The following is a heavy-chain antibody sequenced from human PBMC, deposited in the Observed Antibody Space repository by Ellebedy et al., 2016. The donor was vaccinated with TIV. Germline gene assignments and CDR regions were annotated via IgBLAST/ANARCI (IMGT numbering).Heavy chain of an antibody. J-gene: IGHJ3*02. D-gene: IGHD2-2*01. Sequence: SVKVSXXASGGTFSSYAISWVRQAPGQGLEWMGGIIPIFGTANYAQKFQGRVTITADESTSTAYMELSSLRSEDTAVYYCARDLGVVPAALGEDAFDIWGQGTMVTVSS. CDR2: IIPIFGTA. CDR3: ARDLGVVPAALGEDAFDI. CDR1: GGTFSSYA. V-gene: IGHV1-69*13.